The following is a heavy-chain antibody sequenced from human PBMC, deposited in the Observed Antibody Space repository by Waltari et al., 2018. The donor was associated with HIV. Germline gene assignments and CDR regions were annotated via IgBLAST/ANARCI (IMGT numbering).Heavy chain of an antibody. J-gene: IGHJ4*01. V-gene: IGHV4-38-2*01. Sequence: VRLQESGPSEVKPSETLSLTCRVSGYSISAGFYWGWICQSPGKGLEWIGTMFHRGNPYYNPSLQSRVSMSIDSSKTQFSLTLTSVTAADTAMYYCATVSTITTEKYFDYWGRGMLVTV. D-gene: IGHD5-12*01. CDR3: ATVSTITTEKYFDY. CDR2: MFHRGNP. CDR1: GYSISAGFY.